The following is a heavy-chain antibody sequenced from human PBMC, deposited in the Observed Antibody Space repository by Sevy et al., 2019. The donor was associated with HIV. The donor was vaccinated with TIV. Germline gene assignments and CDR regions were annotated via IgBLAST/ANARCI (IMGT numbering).Heavy chain of an antibody. CDR3: ARGRYSSSWYLFDY. V-gene: IGHV3-30-3*01. J-gene: IGHJ4*02. CDR1: GFTFSSYA. CDR2: ISYDGSNK. D-gene: IGHD6-13*01. Sequence: GGSLRLSCAASGFTFSSYAMHWVRQAPGKGLEWVAVISYDGSNKHYADSVKGRFTISRDNSKNTLYLQMNSLRAEDTAVYYCARGRYSSSWYLFDYWGQGTLVTVSS.